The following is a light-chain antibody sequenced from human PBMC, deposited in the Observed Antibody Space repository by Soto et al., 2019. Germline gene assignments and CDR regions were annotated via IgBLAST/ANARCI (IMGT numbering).Light chain of an antibody. CDR2: GAS. CDR3: QQYGSSPPIT. CDR1: QSVSSSY. V-gene: IGKV3-20*01. Sequence: EIVLTQSPGTLSLSPGEKATLSCRASQSVSSSYLAWYQQKPGQAPRLLIYGASSRATGIPDRFSGSGFGTDLTLTISRLEPEDFAVYYCQQYGSSPPITFGQGTRLEIK. J-gene: IGKJ5*01.